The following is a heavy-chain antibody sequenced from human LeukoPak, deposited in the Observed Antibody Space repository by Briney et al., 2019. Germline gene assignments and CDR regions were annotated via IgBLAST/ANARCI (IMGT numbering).Heavy chain of an antibody. Sequence: PGGSLRLSCAASGFTVSSNYMTWVRQAPGKGLEWVSGISGSGGSTYYADSVKGRFTISRDNSKNTLYLQMNSLRVEDTAVYYCAKSTSMVPVTTFDYWGQGTLVTVSS. V-gene: IGHV3-23*01. CDR3: AKSTSMVPVTTFDY. CDR2: ISGSGGST. D-gene: IGHD4-11*01. CDR1: GFTVSSNY. J-gene: IGHJ4*02.